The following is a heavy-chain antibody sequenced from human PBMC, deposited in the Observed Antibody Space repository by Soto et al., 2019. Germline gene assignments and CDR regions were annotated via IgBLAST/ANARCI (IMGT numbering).Heavy chain of an antibody. CDR3: AKDPTTSYYYDSSGYYRPPSWFDP. D-gene: IGHD3-22*01. CDR2: ISGSGGST. CDR1: GFTFSSYA. Sequence: PGGSLRLSCAASGFTFSSYAMSWVRQAPGKGLEWVSAISGSGGSTYYADSVKGRFTISRDNSKNTLYLQMNSLRAEDTAVYYCAKDPTTSYYYDSSGYYRPPSWFDPWGQGTLVTVSS. J-gene: IGHJ5*02. V-gene: IGHV3-23*01.